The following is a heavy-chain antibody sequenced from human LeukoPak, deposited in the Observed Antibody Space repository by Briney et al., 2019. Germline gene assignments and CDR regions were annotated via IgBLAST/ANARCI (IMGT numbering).Heavy chain of an antibody. CDR3: AKDTSGELPGLLDY. CDR1: GFTFSSYA. V-gene: IGHV3-23*01. CDR2: ISGSGGST. J-gene: IGHJ4*02. D-gene: IGHD1-26*01. Sequence: PGGSLRLSCAASGFTFSSYAMSWVRQAPGKGLEWVSAISGSGGSTYYADSVKDRFTISRDNSKNTLYLRMNSLRAEDTAVYYCAKDTSGELPGLLDYWGQGTLVTVSS.